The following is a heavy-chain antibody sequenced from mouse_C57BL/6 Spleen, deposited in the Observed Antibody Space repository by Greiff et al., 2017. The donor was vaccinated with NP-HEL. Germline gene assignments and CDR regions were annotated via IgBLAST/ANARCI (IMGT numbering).Heavy chain of an antibody. V-gene: IGHV1-55*01. CDR1: GYTFTSYW. D-gene: IGHD2-3*01. J-gene: IGHJ3*01. Sequence: QVQLQQPGAELVKPGASVKMSCKASGYTFTSYWITWVKQRPGQGLEWIGDIYPGSGSTNYNEKFKSKATLTVDTSSSTAYMQLSSLTSEDSAVYYCARGPYYGYYRNWFAYWGQGTLVTVSA. CDR2: IYPGSGST. CDR3: ARGPYYGYYRNWFAY.